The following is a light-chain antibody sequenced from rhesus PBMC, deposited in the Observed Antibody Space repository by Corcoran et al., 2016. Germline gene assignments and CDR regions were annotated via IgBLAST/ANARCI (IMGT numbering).Light chain of an antibody. CDR1: QGISSY. CDR3: QQYNSDPLT. V-gene: IGKV1-37*01. J-gene: IGKJ4*01. Sequence: DIQMTQSPSSLSASVGDRVTITCRASQGISSYLAWYQQKPGKAPKPLIYYESNLESGAPSRFSGSGSGTEFTLTISSLQPEEFATYYCQQYNSDPLTFGGGTKVEIK. CDR2: YES.